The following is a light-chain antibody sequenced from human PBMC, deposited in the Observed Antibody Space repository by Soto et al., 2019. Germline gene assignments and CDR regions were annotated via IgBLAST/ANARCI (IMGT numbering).Light chain of an antibody. CDR2: DAS. Sequence: EIVLTQSPATLSLSPGERATLSCRASQSVSSYLAWYQQKPGQAPRLLIYDASNRATGIPARFSGSGSGTDFPLTIRSLDPVVFAVYYCQQRSNWPVTFGQGTRLEIK. J-gene: IGKJ5*01. V-gene: IGKV3-11*01. CDR3: QQRSNWPVT. CDR1: QSVSSY.